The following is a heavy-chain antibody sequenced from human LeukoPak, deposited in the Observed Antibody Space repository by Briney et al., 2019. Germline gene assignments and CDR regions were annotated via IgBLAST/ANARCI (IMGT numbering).Heavy chain of an antibody. J-gene: IGHJ4*02. CDR3: ARACMSISCYVY. CDR1: GYSISSGYY. CDR2: FYHSGST. Sequence: PSETLSLTCTVSGYSISSGYYWGWIRQPPGKGLEWIGSFYHSGSTYYNPSLKSRVTISVDTSKNQFSLKLSSVTAADMAVYYCARACMSISCYVYWGQGTLVTVSS. D-gene: IGHD2-2*01. V-gene: IGHV4-38-2*02.